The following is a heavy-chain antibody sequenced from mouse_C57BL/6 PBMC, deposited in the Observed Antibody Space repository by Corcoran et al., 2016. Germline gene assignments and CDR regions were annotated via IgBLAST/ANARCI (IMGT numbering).Heavy chain of an antibody. CDR1: GYAFSSYW. D-gene: IGHD2-4*01. CDR3: AVDYDYDWVVAY. CDR2: IYPGDGDT. Sequence: QVQLQQTGAELVKPGASVKISCNASGYAFSSYWMNWVKQRPGKGLGWTGQIYPGDGDTKFNGKFKGKATLTADKSSSTAYMQLSSLTSEDSAVYFCAVDYDYDWVVAYWGQGTLVTVSA. V-gene: IGHV1-80*01. J-gene: IGHJ3*01.